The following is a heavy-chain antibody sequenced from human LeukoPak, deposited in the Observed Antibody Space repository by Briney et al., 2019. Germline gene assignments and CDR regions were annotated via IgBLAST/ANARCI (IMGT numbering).Heavy chain of an antibody. J-gene: IGHJ5*02. CDR1: GGSIWSYY. CDR3: ARDWHGSESAHSFGP. Sequence: SETLSLTCTVSGGSIWSYYWSWIRQPPGKGLEWIGYIYYSGSTNYNPSLKSRVTISVDTTKNQFSLKLSSVTAADTAVYYCARDWHGSESAHSFGPWGQGILVTVSS. CDR2: IYYSGST. D-gene: IGHD3-10*01. V-gene: IGHV4-59*01.